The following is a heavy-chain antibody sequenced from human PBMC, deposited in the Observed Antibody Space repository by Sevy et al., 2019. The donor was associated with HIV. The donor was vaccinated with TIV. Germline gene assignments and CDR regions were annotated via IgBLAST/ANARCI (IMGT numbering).Heavy chain of an antibody. Sequence: GGSLRLSCAASGFTFSSYSMNWVRQAPGKGLEWVSSISSSSSYIYYADSVKGRFTISRDNAKNSLYLQMNSLRAEDTDVYYCARDFYREITIFGVVTNHAFDIWGQGTMVTVSS. V-gene: IGHV3-21*01. D-gene: IGHD3-3*01. CDR1: GFTFSSYS. CDR3: ARDFYREITIFGVVTNHAFDI. J-gene: IGHJ3*02. CDR2: ISSSSSYI.